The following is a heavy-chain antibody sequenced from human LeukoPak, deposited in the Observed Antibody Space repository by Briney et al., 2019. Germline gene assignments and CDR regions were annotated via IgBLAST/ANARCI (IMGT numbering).Heavy chain of an antibody. CDR3: ASGGGWVFFN. CDR1: GFTFSSYA. Sequence: GGSLRLSCAASGFTFSSYAMSWVRQAPGRGLEWVAHINSDGSEKNYVDSVKGRFTISRDNARNSQFLQMNSLRAEDTAVYYCASGGGWVFFNWGQGTLVTVSS. CDR2: INSDGSEK. J-gene: IGHJ4*02. D-gene: IGHD6-19*01. V-gene: IGHV3-7*01.